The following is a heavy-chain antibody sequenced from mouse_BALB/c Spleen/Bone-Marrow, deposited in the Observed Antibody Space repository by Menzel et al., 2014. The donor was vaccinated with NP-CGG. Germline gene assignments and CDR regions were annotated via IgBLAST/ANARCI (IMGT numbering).Heavy chain of an antibody. J-gene: IGHJ2*01. Sequence: EVMLVESGGGLVQPGGSRKLSCAASGFTFSSFGMHWVRQAPEKGLEWVAYISSGSSTIFYADTVKGRFTVSRDNPKNTLFLRMTSLRSEATDMYFCTRGGNWDDFDSWGQGTTLTVSS. CDR3: TRGGNWDDFDS. V-gene: IGHV5-17*02. CDR1: GFTFSSFG. CDR2: ISSGSSTI. D-gene: IGHD4-1*01.